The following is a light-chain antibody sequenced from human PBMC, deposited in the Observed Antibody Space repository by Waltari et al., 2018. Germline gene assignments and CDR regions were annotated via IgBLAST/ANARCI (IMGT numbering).Light chain of an antibody. CDR1: QNIDNN. Sequence: EVVMTQSPAALSVSPGERVTLSCKASQNIDNNLAWYQQKPGQSPRPPIYGASTRPTAVPARFSGSGSGTEFTLTISSLQSEDCAVFYCQQYNRWPPLTFGGGTKVEIK. J-gene: IGKJ4*01. V-gene: IGKV3-15*01. CDR2: GAS. CDR3: QQYNRWPPLT.